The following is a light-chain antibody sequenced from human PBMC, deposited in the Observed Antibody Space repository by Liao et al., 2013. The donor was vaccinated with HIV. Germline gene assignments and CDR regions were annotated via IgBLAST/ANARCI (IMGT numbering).Light chain of an antibody. J-gene: IGLJ2*01. CDR1: KLGDKY. V-gene: IGLV3-1*01. Sequence: SYELTQPPSVSVSPGQTASITCSGDKLGDKYACWYQQKPGQSPVVVIYQDTKRPSGIPERFSGSNSGNTATLTISGTQAMDEADYYCQAWDSSTAYMVFGGGTKLTVL. CDR2: QDT. CDR3: QAWDSSTAYMV.